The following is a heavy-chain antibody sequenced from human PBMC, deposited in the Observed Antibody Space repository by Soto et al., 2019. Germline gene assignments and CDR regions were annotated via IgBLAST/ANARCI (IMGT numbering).Heavy chain of an antibody. CDR3: RDLHSFPTRRSSDL. D-gene: IGHD4-4*01. V-gene: IGHV3-48*01. J-gene: IGHJ2*01. CDR1: GFSFSTHY. CDR2: INRDSTVI. Sequence: GGSLRLSCAASGFSFSTHYMNWVRQSPGKGLEWVSSINRDSTVIYYADSVKGRFTISRDNARNSLSLQMNSLRAEDTSVYYYRDLHSFPTRRSSDL.